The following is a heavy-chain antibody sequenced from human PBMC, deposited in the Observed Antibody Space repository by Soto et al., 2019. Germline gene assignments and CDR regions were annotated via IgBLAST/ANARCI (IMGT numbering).Heavy chain of an antibody. CDR3: ARLPLRITVFGKVLGDSDA. V-gene: IGHV1-69*06. J-gene: IGHJ4*02. Sequence: QVQLVQSGAEVKTPGSSVTVSCTPSGGSFNDYAFSWVRQAPGQGLEWLGGIIPLFGTSDYSQSFRDRATITAVKSTSTVFLELRSLTSQDTAVYYCARLPLRITVFGKVLGDSDAWGQGSLITVSS. CDR1: GGSFNDYA. CDR2: IIPLFGTS. D-gene: IGHD3-3*01.